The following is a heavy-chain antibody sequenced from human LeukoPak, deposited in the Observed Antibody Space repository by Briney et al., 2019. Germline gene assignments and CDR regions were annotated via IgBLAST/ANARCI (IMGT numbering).Heavy chain of an antibody. Sequence: GASVTVSCKASGYTFTSYDINWVRQAPGQGLEWMGWISAYNGNTNYAQKLQGRVTMTTDTSTSTAYMELRSLRSEDTAVYYCAREGNTAMVPDAFDIWGQGTMVTVSS. V-gene: IGHV1-18*01. CDR3: AREGNTAMVPDAFDI. CDR1: GYTFTSYD. J-gene: IGHJ3*02. D-gene: IGHD5-18*01. CDR2: ISAYNGNT.